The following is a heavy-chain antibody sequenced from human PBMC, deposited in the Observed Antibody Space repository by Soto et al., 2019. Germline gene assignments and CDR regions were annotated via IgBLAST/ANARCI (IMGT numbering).Heavy chain of an antibody. CDR2: IYYSGST. V-gene: IGHV4-31*03. CDR3: VTNRGDYDGSFFAR. Sequence: SETLSLTCSVSGASISSGGSYWTWIRQHPGKGLEWLGYIYYSGSTKYNPSLESRVTMALDTSKNLFSLRLKSVTAADTAVYYCVTNRGDYDGSFFARWGQGTQVTVSS. CDR1: GASISSGGSY. J-gene: IGHJ4*02. D-gene: IGHD3-16*01.